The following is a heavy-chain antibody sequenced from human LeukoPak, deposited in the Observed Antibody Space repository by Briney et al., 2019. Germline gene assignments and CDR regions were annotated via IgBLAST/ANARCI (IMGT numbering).Heavy chain of an antibody. CDR1: GGSISSGSYY. CDR2: IYTSGST. Sequence: SQTLSLTCTVSGGSISSGSYYWSWIRQPAGKGLEWIGRIYTSGSTNYSSSLKSRVTMSVDTSKNQFSLKLSSVTAADTAVYYCARTIDDSSGYYYDGTFDPWGQGTLVTVSS. D-gene: IGHD3-22*01. V-gene: IGHV4-61*02. J-gene: IGHJ5*02. CDR3: ARTIDDSSGYYYDGTFDP.